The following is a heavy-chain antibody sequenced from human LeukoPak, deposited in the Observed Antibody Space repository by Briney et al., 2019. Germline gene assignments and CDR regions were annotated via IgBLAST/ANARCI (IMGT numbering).Heavy chain of an antibody. CDR3: ARDFRRIIMIVVGPNFYFDY. CDR2: IIPIFGTA. J-gene: IGHJ4*02. D-gene: IGHD3-22*01. Sequence: SVKVSCKASGGTFSSYAISWVRQAPGQGLEWMGGIIPIFGTANYAQKFQGRVTITADESTSTAYMELSSLRSEDTAVYYCARDFRRIIMIVVGPNFYFDYWGQGTLVTVSS. V-gene: IGHV1-69*13. CDR1: GGTFSSYA.